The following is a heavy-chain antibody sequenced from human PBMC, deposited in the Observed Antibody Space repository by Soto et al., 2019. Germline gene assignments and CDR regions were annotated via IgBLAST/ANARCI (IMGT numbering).Heavy chain of an antibody. CDR2: MNPNSGNT. Sequence: ASVKVSCKASGYTFTSYDINWVRQATGQGLEWMGWMNPNSGNTGYAQKFQGRVTMTRNTSISTAYMELSSLRSEDTAVYYCARVDLGYDYVWGSYRTYYYYYLLAVCGQGTTVPVSS. CDR3: ARVDLGYDYVWGSYRTYYYYYLLAV. D-gene: IGHD3-16*02. J-gene: IGHJ6*02. V-gene: IGHV1-8*01. CDR1: GYTFTSYD.